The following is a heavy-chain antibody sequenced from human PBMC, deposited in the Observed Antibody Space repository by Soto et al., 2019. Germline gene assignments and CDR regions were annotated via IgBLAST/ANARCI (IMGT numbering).Heavy chain of an antibody. V-gene: IGHV1-3*05. CDR3: ARDPWNYVSGWFDP. D-gene: IGHD1-7*01. Sequence: QVQLVQSGAEEKKPGASVKVSCKASGYTFTSYAMHWVRQAPGQRLEWMGWINAGNGNTKYSQKFQGRVTITRDTSASTAYMELSSLRPEDTAVYYCARDPWNYVSGWFDPWCQGTLVTVSS. J-gene: IGHJ5*02. CDR2: INAGNGNT. CDR1: GYTFTSYA.